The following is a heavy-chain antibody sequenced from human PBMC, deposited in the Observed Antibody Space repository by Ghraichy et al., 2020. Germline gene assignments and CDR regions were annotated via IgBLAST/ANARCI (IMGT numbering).Heavy chain of an antibody. CDR1: GFTFSSYA. V-gene: IGHV3-23*01. CDR2: ISGSGGST. D-gene: IGHD4-23*01. Sequence: LSLTCAASGFTFSSYAMSWVRQAPGKGLEWVSAISGSGGSTYYADSVKGRFTISRDNSKNTLYLQMNSLRAEDTAVYYCAKDRTEVTPQFCDYWGQGTLVTVSS. J-gene: IGHJ4*02. CDR3: AKDRTEVTPQFCDY.